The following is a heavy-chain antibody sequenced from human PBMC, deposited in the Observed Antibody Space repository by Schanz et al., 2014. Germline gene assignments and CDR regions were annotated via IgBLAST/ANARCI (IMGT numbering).Heavy chain of an antibody. CDR2: IHHIGST. D-gene: IGHD5-18*01. J-gene: IGHJ4*01. Sequence: QVQLQESGPGLVKPSATLILTCNVSAVSINSGPYSWSWVPQHPGKGLEWIGGIHHIGSTYHNPTLRSRLTMSLDTSRNHFSLRLTSVSAADTAVYYCARARGYNYGLFDYWGLGTLVTVSS. CDR3: ARARGYNYGLFDY. V-gene: IGHV4-31*03. CDR1: AVSINSGPYS.